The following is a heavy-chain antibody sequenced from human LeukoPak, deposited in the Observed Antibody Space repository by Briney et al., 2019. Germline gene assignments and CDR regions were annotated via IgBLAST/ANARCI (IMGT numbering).Heavy chain of an antibody. D-gene: IGHD6-6*01. CDR2: ITGSGSFV. CDR3: ARDSSGPWFDP. CDR1: GFXFSSYS. V-gene: IGHV3-21*01. J-gene: IGHJ5*02. Sequence: GGSLRLSCAASGFXFSSYSINWVRQAPGKGLKWVSSITGSGSFVYYADSVKGRFTISRDNAKNSLFLQMNSLRAEDTAVYYCARDSSGPWFDPWGQGTLVTVSS.